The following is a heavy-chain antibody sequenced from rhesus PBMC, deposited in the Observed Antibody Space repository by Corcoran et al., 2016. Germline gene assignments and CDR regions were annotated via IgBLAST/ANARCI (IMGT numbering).Heavy chain of an antibody. J-gene: IGHJ4*01. CDR3: ASVVAAAGPDY. CDR1: GGSISSSNW. V-gene: IGHV4-93*01. D-gene: IGHD6-25*01. CDR2: IYGSGGST. Sequence: QVQLQESGPAVVKPSETLSLTCAVSGGSISSSNWWSWIRQSPGKGLEWIGDIYGSGGSTEYNTSLKSPVTIPKATSKNQFSLKLSSVTAADTAVYYCASVVAAAGPDYWGQGVLVTVSS.